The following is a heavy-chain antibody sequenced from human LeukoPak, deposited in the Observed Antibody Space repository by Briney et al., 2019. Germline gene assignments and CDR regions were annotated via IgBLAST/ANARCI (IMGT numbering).Heavy chain of an antibody. Sequence: GGSLRLSCAASGFTFSDYYMSWIRQAPGKGLEWVSYISSSGSTIYYADSVKGRFTISRDNAKNSLFLQMNSLRAEDTAVYYCARSNGIYDILTGYYPPPFDYWGQGTLVTVSS. V-gene: IGHV3-11*04. CDR1: GFTFSDYY. J-gene: IGHJ4*02. CDR2: ISSSGSTI. CDR3: ARSNGIYDILTGYYPPPFDY. D-gene: IGHD3-9*01.